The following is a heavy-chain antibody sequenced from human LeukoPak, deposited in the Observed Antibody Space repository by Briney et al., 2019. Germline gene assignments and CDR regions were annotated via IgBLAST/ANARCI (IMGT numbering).Heavy chain of an antibody. Sequence: GGSLRLSCAASGFTFSSYSMNWVRQAPGKGLEWVSSISSSSSYIYYADSVKGRFTISRDNAKNSLYLQMNSLRAEDTAVYYCARDGRECSSTSCTPYYYYGMDVWGKGTTVTVSS. V-gene: IGHV3-21*01. CDR1: GFTFSSYS. CDR2: ISSSSSYI. D-gene: IGHD2-2*01. CDR3: ARDGRECSSTSCTPYYYYGMDV. J-gene: IGHJ6*04.